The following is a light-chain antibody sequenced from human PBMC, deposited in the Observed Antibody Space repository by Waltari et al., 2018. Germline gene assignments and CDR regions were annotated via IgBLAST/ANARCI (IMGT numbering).Light chain of an antibody. Sequence: QSALTQPASVSGSPGQSITISCTGTSRDVGGYNYVSWYQQHPGKSPKLIIYDVSNRPSGVSIRFSGSRSGTTASLTISGLQTEDEADYYCISYTSSSTWVFGGGTKLTVL. CDR3: ISYTSSSTWV. V-gene: IGLV2-14*03. J-gene: IGLJ3*02. CDR2: DVS. CDR1: SRDVGGYNY.